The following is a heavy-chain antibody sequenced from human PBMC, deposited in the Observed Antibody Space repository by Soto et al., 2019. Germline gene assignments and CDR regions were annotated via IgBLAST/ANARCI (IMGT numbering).Heavy chain of an antibody. J-gene: IGHJ3*02. CDR2: IIPIFGTA. V-gene: IGHV1-69*12. Sequence: QVQLVQSGAEVKKPGSSVKVSCKASGGTFSSSAINWVRQAPGQGPEWMGGIIPIFGTADYTQKFQGRVTITADESTSTAYMELSSLRSEDTAVYYCARGHEYGGNSDALDIWGQGTMVTVSS. CDR3: ARGHEYGGNSDALDI. D-gene: IGHD4-17*01. CDR1: GGTFSSSA.